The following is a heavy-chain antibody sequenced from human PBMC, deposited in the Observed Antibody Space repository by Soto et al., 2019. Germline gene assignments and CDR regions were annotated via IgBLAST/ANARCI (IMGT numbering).Heavy chain of an antibody. V-gene: IGHV5-51*01. CDR1: GYSFTSYW. Sequence: GESLKISCKGSGYSFTSYWIGWVRQMPGKGLEWMGIIYPGDSDTRYSPSFQGQVTISADKSISTAYLQWSSLKASDTAMYYCARHKGYSRSWPTEQNWFDPWGQGALVTVSS. CDR3: ARHKGYSRSWPTEQNWFDP. J-gene: IGHJ5*02. CDR2: IYPGDSDT. D-gene: IGHD6-13*01.